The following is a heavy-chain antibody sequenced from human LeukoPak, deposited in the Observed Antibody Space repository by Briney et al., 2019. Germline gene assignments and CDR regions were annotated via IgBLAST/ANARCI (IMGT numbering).Heavy chain of an antibody. J-gene: IGHJ4*02. CDR2: IKSKSDGGTT. Sequence: GGSLRLSCAASGFTFSKAWMTWVRQAPGKGLEWVGRIKSKSDGGTTDYAAPVIGRFTISRDDSKNTLFLQINSLRIDDTAVYYCTTVLPRGYWGQGTLVTVSS. V-gene: IGHV3-15*01. CDR3: TTVLPRGY. CDR1: GFTFSKAW. D-gene: IGHD3-10*01.